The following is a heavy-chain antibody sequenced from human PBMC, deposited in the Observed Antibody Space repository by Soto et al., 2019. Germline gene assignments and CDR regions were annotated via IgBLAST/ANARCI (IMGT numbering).Heavy chain of an antibody. CDR1: GFIFSDYS. Sequence: PGGSLRLSCAASGFIFSDYSMNWVRQAPGKGLEWLSCISSSSSLIVYAESVRGRFTISRDNAKNSVSLHMNSLRDEDTAVYFCARDLHYAFDYWGPGTLVTVS. D-gene: IGHD2-2*01. CDR2: ISSSSSLI. J-gene: IGHJ4*02. CDR3: ARDLHYAFDY. V-gene: IGHV3-48*02.